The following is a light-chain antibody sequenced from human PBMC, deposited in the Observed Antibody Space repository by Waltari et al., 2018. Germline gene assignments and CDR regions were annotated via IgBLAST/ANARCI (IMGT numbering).Light chain of an antibody. V-gene: IGKV1-5*03. CDR1: QSISSW. CDR3: QQYNSYWYT. CDR2: RAS. Sequence: DIQMTQSPSTLSAYVGDRVTITCRASQSISSWLAWYQQKPGKAPKLLIYRASSLESGVPSRFSGSGSGTEFILTISSLQPDDFATYYCQQYNSYWYTFGQGTKLEI. J-gene: IGKJ2*01.